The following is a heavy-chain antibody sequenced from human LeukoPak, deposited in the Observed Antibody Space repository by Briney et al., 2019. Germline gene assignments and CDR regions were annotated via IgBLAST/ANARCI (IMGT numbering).Heavy chain of an antibody. V-gene: IGHV1-24*01. Sequence: ASVKVSCKVSGYTLTELSMHWVRQAPGKGLEWMGGFDPEDGETIYAQKFQGRVTMTEDTSTDTAYMELSSLRSEDAAVYYCATGHSGSYSFFDYWGQGTLVTVSS. CDR1: GYTLTELS. CDR2: FDPEDGET. CDR3: ATGHSGSYSFFDY. D-gene: IGHD1-26*01. J-gene: IGHJ4*02.